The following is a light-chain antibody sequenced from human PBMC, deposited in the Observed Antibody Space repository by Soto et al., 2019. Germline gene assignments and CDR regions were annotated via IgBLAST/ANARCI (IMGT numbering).Light chain of an antibody. CDR3: QQYNSWTST. Sequence: EIVMTQSPATLSVSPGERATLSCRVSQSVSSYLAWYQQKPGQAPKLLIYKASNIETGVPARFSGRGSGTEFTLTISSLQSEDFDIYDCQQYNSWTSTFGQGTRLEIK. V-gene: IGKV3D-15*01. CDR1: QSVSSY. CDR2: KAS. J-gene: IGKJ5*01.